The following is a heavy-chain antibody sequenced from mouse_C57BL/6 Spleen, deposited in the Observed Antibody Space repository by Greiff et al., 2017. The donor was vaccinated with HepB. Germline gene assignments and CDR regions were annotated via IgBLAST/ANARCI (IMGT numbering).Heavy chain of an antibody. CDR2: IYPGSGNT. V-gene: IGHV1-66*01. D-gene: IGHD2-4*01. CDR3: ARGGLRGYFDY. CDR1: GYSFTSYY. Sequence: QVQLKESGPELVKPGASVKISCKASGYSFTSYYIHWVKQRPGQGLEWIGWIYPGSGNTKYNEKFKGKATLTADTSSSTAYMQLSSLTSEDSAVYYCARGGLRGYFDYWGQGTTLTVSS. J-gene: IGHJ2*01.